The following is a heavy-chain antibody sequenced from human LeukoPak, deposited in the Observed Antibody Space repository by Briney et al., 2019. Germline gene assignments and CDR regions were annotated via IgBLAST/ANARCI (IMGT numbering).Heavy chain of an antibody. Sequence: PSETLSLTCAVSGGSISSSNWWSWVRQPPGKGLEWIGEIYHSGSTNYNPSLKSRVTISVDKSKNQFSLKLSSVTAADTAVYYCARADGYGDYGWFDPWGQGTLVTVSS. CDR1: GGSISSSNW. D-gene: IGHD4-17*01. J-gene: IGHJ5*02. V-gene: IGHV4-4*02. CDR2: IYHSGST. CDR3: ARADGYGDYGWFDP.